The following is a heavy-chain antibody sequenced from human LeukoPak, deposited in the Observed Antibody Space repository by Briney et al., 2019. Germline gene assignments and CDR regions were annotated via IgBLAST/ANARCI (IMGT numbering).Heavy chain of an antibody. CDR1: GGSFSGYY. J-gene: IGHJ4*02. Sequence: SETLSLTCAVYGGSFSGYYWSWIRQPPGKGLEWIGEINHSGCTNYNPSLKSRVTISVDTSKNQFSLKLSSVTAADTAVYYCASPDGGNPCFDYWGQGTLVTVSS. D-gene: IGHD4-23*01. CDR2: INHSGCT. V-gene: IGHV4-34*01. CDR3: ASPDGGNPCFDY.